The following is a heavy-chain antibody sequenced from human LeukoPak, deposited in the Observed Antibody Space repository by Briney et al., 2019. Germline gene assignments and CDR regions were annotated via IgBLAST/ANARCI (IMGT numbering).Heavy chain of an antibody. CDR1: GFIVSNMY. D-gene: IGHD2-2*01. Sequence: PGGSLRLSCAASGFIVSNMYMSWVRQAPGKGLEWVSVIYSGGSTYYADSVKGRFTISRDNAKNSLYLQMNSLRAEDTAVYYCARDNYCSSTSCYLKDYWGQGTLVTVSS. CDR2: IYSGGST. V-gene: IGHV3-66*01. J-gene: IGHJ4*02. CDR3: ARDNYCSSTSCYLKDY.